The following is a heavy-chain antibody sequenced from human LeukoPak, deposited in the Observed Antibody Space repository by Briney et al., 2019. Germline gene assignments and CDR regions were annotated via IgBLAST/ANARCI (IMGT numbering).Heavy chain of an antibody. V-gene: IGHV4-59*01. CDR2: IYYSGST. Sequence: SETLSLTCTVSGGSINSYQWSWIRQPPGKGLEWIRYIYYSGSTNYNPSLKSRVTISVDTSKNQFSLKLSSLTAADTAVYYCARDLTVVTGNAFDIWGQGTMVTVSS. CDR1: GGSINSYQ. J-gene: IGHJ3*02. CDR3: ARDLTVVTGNAFDI. D-gene: IGHD4-23*01.